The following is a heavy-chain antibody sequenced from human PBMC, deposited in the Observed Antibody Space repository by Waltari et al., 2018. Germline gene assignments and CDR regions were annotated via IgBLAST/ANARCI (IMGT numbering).Heavy chain of an antibody. V-gene: IGHV4-39*07. J-gene: IGHJ3*02. CDR2: IYYSGGT. CDR1: GGSISSSSYY. CDR3: ARPNYGSGSYCWEDAFDI. D-gene: IGHD3-10*01. Sequence: QLQLQESGPGLVKPSETLSLTCTVSGGSISSSSYYWGWIRQPPGKGLAWIGSIYYSGGTYYNPALKSRVTISGDTSKNQCSLKLSSVTAADTAVYYCARPNYGSGSYCWEDAFDIWGQGTMVTVSS.